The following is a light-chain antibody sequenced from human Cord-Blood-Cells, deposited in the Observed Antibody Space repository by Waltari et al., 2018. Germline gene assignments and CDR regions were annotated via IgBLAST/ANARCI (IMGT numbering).Light chain of an antibody. Sequence: QSALTQPASVSGSPGQSITISCTGTSSDVGSYNLVSWYQQHPGKAPKPMIYGGSKLPSGVSNRFSGSKSGNTASLTISGLQAEDEADYYCCSYAGSSTWVFGGGTKLTVL. V-gene: IGLV2-23*01. CDR2: GGS. CDR3: CSYAGSSTWV. J-gene: IGLJ3*02. CDR1: SSDVGSYNL.